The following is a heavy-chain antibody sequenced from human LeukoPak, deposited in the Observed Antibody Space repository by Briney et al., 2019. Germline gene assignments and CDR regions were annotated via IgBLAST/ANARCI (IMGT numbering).Heavy chain of an antibody. D-gene: IGHD2-15*01. CDR1: GFTFSSYA. Sequence: PGGSLRLSCAASGFTFSSYAMSWVRQAPGKGLEWVSAISGGGGSTYYADSVKGRFTISRDNSKNTLYLQMNSLRAEDTAVYYCAKVQRYCSGGSCYRAWASDYWGQGTLVTVSS. V-gene: IGHV3-23*01. J-gene: IGHJ4*02. CDR2: ISGGGGST. CDR3: AKVQRYCSGGSCYRAWASDY.